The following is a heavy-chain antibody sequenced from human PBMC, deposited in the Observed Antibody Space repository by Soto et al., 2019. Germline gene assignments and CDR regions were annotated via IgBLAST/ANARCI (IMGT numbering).Heavy chain of an antibody. CDR3: ARAFDIFAYWFDP. CDR2: IYYSGST. D-gene: IGHD3-9*01. Sequence: PSETLSLTCTVSGGSISSGGYYWSWIRQHPGKGLEWIGYIYYSGSTYYNPSLKSRVTISVDTSKNQFSLKLSSVTAADTAVYYCARAFDIFAYWFDPWGQGTLVTVS. CDR1: GGSISSGGYY. V-gene: IGHV4-31*03. J-gene: IGHJ5*02.